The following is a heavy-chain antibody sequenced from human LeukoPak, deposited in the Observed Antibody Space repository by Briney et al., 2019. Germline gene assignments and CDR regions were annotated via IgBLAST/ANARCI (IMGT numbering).Heavy chain of an antibody. J-gene: IGHJ6*04. CDR2: INHSGST. Sequence: SETLSLTCAVYGGSFSGYYWSWIRQPPGKGLEWIGEINHSGSTNYNPSLKSRVTISVDTSKNQFSLKLSSVTAADTAVYYCARGHTVTAYYYYVMDVWGKGTTVTVSS. D-gene: IGHD4-11*01. CDR3: ARGHTVTAYYYYVMDV. V-gene: IGHV4-34*01. CDR1: GGSFSGYY.